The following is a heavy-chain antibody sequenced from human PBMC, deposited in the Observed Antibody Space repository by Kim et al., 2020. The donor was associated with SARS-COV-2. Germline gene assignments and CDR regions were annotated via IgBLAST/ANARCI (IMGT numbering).Heavy chain of an antibody. CDR1: GYTFTSYF. J-gene: IGHJ4*02. D-gene: IGHD3-10*01. CDR3: ARRRGGVRAEYYFDY. CDR2: INPTGGST. Sequence: ASVKVSCKASGYTFTSYFMHWVRQAPGQGLEWMGVINPTGGSTSYAQKFQGRVTMTRDTSTSTDYMVLSSLRSEDTAVYYCARRRGGVRAEYYFDYWGQGTLVTVSS. V-gene: IGHV1-46*01.